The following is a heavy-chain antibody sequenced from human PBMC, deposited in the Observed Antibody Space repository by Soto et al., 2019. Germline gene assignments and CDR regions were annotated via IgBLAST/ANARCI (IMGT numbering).Heavy chain of an antibody. CDR3: ARVGYYYDSGGYYFPDY. V-gene: IGHV4-59*01. D-gene: IGHD3-22*01. CDR2: IYYTGST. Sequence: QVQLQESGPGLVKPSETLSLICTVSGGSISSYYWSWIRQPPGKGLEWIGNIYYTGSTNYNPSLKSRVTMSVDTSKNPFSLKLSSVTAADTAVYYCARVGYYYDSGGYYFPDYWGRGTLITVSS. J-gene: IGHJ4*02. CDR1: GGSISSYY.